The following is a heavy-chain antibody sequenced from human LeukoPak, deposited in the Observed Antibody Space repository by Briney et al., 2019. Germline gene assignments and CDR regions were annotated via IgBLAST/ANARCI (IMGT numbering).Heavy chain of an antibody. CDR3: ARPRGQWLVDY. Sequence: ASVKVSCRASGYTFSSYGISWVRQAPGQGLEWMGRINPISGGTNYAQKFQGGVTMTRDTSISTAYMELSRLRSDDTAVYYCARPRGQWLVDYWGQGTLVTVSS. J-gene: IGHJ4*02. V-gene: IGHV1-2*06. D-gene: IGHD6-19*01. CDR2: INPISGGT. CDR1: GYTFSSYG.